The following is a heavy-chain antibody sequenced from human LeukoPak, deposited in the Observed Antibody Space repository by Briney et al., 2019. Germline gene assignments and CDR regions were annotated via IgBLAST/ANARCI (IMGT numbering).Heavy chain of an antibody. CDR1: GYRFTDYF. V-gene: IGHV1-2*02. D-gene: IGHD2-15*01. J-gene: IGHJ4*02. CDR3: ATPTERLLPDY. Sequence: ASVKVSCKASGYRFTDYFMHWVRQAPGQGLEWMGWINPNSGDTDYAQKFQGRDTLTRDASIGTAYMELTRLRSDDTAVYYRATPTERLLPDYWGQGTLVTVSS. CDR2: INPNSGDT.